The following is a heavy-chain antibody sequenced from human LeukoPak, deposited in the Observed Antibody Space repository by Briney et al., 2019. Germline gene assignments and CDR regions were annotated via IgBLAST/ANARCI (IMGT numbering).Heavy chain of an antibody. V-gene: IGHV3-30*02. CDR3: AKEVYYYGPGSYPFY. D-gene: IGHD3-10*01. CDR1: GFTFSSYG. CDR2: IRYDGSNK. Sequence: PGGSLRLSCAASGFTFSSYGMHWVRQAPGKGLEWVAFIRYDGSNKYYADSVKGRFTISRDNSKNTLYLQMNSLRAEDTAVYYCAKEVYYYGPGSYPFYWGQGTLVTVSS. J-gene: IGHJ4*02.